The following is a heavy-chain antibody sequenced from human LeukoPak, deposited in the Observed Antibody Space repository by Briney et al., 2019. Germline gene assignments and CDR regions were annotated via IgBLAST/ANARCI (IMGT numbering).Heavy chain of an antibody. CDR2: ISSSSSYI. J-gene: IGHJ6*02. CDR1: GFTFSSYS. V-gene: IGHV3-21*01. Sequence: PGGSLRLSCAASGFTFSSYSMNWVRQAPGKGLEWVSSISSSSSYIYYADSVKGRFTISRDNAKNSLYLQMNSLRAEDTAVYYCARDIVREYDYVWGSQSYYYYYGMDVWGQGTTVTVSS. CDR3: ARDIVREYDYVWGSQSYYYYYGMDV. D-gene: IGHD3-16*01.